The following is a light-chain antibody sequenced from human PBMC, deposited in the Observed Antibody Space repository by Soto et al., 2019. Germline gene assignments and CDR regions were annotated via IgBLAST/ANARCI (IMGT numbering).Light chain of an antibody. Sequence: ETVMTQSPATLSVSPGERATLSCRASQSVSSNLAWYQQKPGQAPRLLIYGASTRATVIPAKFSGSGSGTEFTLTISSLPSEDFSVYYCQQYNNWPLTFGGGTKVEIK. CDR3: QQYNNWPLT. CDR1: QSVSSN. J-gene: IGKJ4*01. V-gene: IGKV3-15*01. CDR2: GAS.